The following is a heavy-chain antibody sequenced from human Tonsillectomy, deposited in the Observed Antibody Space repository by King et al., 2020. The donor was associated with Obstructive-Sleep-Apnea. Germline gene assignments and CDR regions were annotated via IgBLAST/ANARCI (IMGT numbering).Heavy chain of an antibody. J-gene: IGHJ4*02. D-gene: IGHD6-19*01. CDR2: MNPNSGNT. CDR3: ARARMSSGSYSLFY. Sequence: QLVQSGAEVKKPGASVKVSCKASGYTFTSYDINWVRQATGQGLEWMGWMNPNSGNTGYAQKFQGRVTMTRNTSISTAYMALSSLRSEDTAIYYCARARMSSGSYSLFYWRPGTLVTVSS. CDR1: GYTFTSYD. V-gene: IGHV1-8*01.